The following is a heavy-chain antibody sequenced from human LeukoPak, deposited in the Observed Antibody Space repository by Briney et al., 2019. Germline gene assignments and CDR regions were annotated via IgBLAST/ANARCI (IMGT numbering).Heavy chain of an antibody. J-gene: IGHJ5*02. V-gene: IGHV4-38-2*02. D-gene: IGHD2-2*01. CDR1: GYSISSGYQ. Sequence: PSETLSLNCAVSGYSISSGYQWAWIRQPPGKTLEWIGSIYHSGSAHYNPSHKSRVTISVDRSNNQFSLRLSSVTAADTAVYYCARDPRWLTPDCTSTSCYENYFDPWGQGTLVTVSS. CDR2: IYHSGSA. CDR3: ARDPRWLTPDCTSTSCYENYFDP.